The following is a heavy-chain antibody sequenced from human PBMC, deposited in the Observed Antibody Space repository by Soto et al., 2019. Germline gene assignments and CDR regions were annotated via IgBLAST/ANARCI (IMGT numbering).Heavy chain of an antibody. Sequence: PGGSLRLSCAASGFTFSSYWMHWVRQAPGKGLVWVSRINIDGSSTGYADSVKGRFTISRDNAKNTLYLQMNSLRAEDTAVYYCVRDSDQLLSGFYYYYGMDVWGQGTTVTVSS. CDR2: INIDGSST. V-gene: IGHV3-74*01. CDR3: VRDSDQLLSGFYYYYGMDV. D-gene: IGHD2-2*01. CDR1: GFTFSSYW. J-gene: IGHJ6*02.